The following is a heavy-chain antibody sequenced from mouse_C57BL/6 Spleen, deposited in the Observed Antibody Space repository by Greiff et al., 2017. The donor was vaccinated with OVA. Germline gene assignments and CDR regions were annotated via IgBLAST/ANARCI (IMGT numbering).Heavy chain of an antibody. D-gene: IGHD1-1*01. Sequence: QVQLQQSGAELVRPGTSVKMSCKASGYTFTNYWRGWAKQRLGHGLGWIGDIYPGGGFTTYNEKFKGKATLTANKSSSTDYMQISGLTSEDSAIYYCARVLEKHYYGRSYGAMDYWGQGTSVTVSA. CDR1: GYTFTNYW. CDR2: IYPGGGFT. CDR3: ARVLEKHYYGRSYGAMDY. V-gene: IGHV1-63*01. J-gene: IGHJ4*01.